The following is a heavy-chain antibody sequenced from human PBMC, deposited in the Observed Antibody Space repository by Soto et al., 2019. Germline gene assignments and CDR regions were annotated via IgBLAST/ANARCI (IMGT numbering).Heavy chain of an antibody. V-gene: IGHV3-7*01. J-gene: IGHJ3*02. CDR3: ARDRWFGELFKGGAFDI. CDR1: GFTFSSYW. D-gene: IGHD3-10*01. Sequence: EVQLVESGGGLVQPGGSLRLSCAASGFTFSSYWMSWVRQAPGKGLEWVANIKQDGSEKYYVDSVKGRFTLSRDNAKNSLDLQMNSPRAEDTAVYYCARDRWFGELFKGGAFDIWGQGTMVTVSS. CDR2: IKQDGSEK.